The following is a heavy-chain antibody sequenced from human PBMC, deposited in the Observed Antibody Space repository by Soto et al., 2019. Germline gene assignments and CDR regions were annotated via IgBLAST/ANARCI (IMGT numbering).Heavy chain of an antibody. J-gene: IGHJ5*02. CDR1: GGSISSSYW. D-gene: IGHD2-21*01. CDR2: IYHSGIT. CDR3: ATLPPRIVVVFTDMPT. V-gene: IGHV4-4*02. Sequence: QVQLRESGPRLVKPSGTLSLTCAVSGGSISSSYWWTWVRQAPGKGLQWIGEIYHSGITNYNPSLRSRVSMSVDKSNNEFSLSLTSVTAADTAVYYCATLPPRIVVVFTDMPTWGQGILVTASS.